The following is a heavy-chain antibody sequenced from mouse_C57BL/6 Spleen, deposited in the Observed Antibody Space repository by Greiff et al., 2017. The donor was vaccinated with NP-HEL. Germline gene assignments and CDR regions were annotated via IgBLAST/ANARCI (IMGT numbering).Heavy chain of an antibody. CDR2: IYPGSGST. CDR1: GYTFTSYW. CDR3: ARWDYGSSYDY. Sequence: QVQLQQPGAELVKPGASVKMSCKASGYTFTSYWITWVKQRPGQGLEWIGDIYPGSGSTNYNEKFKSKATLTVDTSFSTAYMQLSSLTSEDSAVYYCARWDYGSSYDYWGQGTTLTVSS. J-gene: IGHJ2*01. V-gene: IGHV1-55*01. D-gene: IGHD1-1*01.